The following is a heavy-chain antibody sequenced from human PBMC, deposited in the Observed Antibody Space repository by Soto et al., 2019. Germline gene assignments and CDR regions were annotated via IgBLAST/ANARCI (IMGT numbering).Heavy chain of an antibody. Sequence: GGSLRLSCAASGFTVSNNYMSWVRQAPGKGLEWVSVFDRGGSTYYADPVKGRFTISRDIPKNTLYLQMNSLRVEDTAVYYCARGKMYNYGLDVWGQGTTVTVSS. J-gene: IGHJ6*02. V-gene: IGHV3-53*05. CDR2: FDRGGST. CDR1: GFTVSNNY. CDR3: ARGKMYNYGLDV.